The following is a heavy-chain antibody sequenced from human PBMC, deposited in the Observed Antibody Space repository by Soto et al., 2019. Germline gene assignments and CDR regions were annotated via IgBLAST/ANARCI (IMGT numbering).Heavy chain of an antibody. J-gene: IGHJ4*02. Sequence: GGSLRLSCAASGFTFSSYAMHWVRQAPGKGLEWVAVISYDGSNKYYADSAKGRFTISRDNSKNTLYLQMNSLRAEDTAVYYCARDFKQLWAHIDYWGQGTLVTVSS. D-gene: IGHD5-18*01. CDR2: ISYDGSNK. CDR3: ARDFKQLWAHIDY. CDR1: GFTFSSYA. V-gene: IGHV3-30-3*01.